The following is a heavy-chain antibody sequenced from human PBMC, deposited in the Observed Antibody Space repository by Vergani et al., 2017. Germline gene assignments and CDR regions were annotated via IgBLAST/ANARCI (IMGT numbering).Heavy chain of an antibody. D-gene: IGHD2-15*01. Sequence: QVQLVQSGAEVKKPGASVKVSCKASGYTFTGYYMPWVRQAPGQGLEWMGWINPNSGGTNYAQKFQGRFTMTRDTSISTAYMELSRLRSDDTAVYYCARAYCSGGSCYYSIWFDPWGQGTLVTVSS. CDR3: ARAYCSGGSCYYSIWFDP. V-gene: IGHV1-2*02. J-gene: IGHJ5*02. CDR2: INPNSGGT. CDR1: GYTFTGYY.